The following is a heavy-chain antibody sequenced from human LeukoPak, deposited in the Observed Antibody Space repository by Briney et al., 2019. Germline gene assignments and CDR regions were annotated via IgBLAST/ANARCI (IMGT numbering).Heavy chain of an antibody. Sequence: GESLKISCKGSGYSFTSYWIGWVRQMPGKGLEWMGIIYPGDSDTRYSPSFHGQVTISADKSISTAYLQWSSLKASDTAMYYCARHVIAVAATPPNAFDIWGQGTMVSVSS. D-gene: IGHD6-19*01. V-gene: IGHV5-51*01. CDR2: IYPGDSDT. CDR3: ARHVIAVAATPPNAFDI. J-gene: IGHJ3*02. CDR1: GYSFTSYW.